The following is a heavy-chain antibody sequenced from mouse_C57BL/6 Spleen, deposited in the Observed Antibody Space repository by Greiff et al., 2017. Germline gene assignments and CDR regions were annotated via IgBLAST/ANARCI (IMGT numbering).Heavy chain of an antibody. J-gene: IGHJ4*01. Sequence: EVKLVESGGGLVQPGGSLSLSCAASGFTFTDYYMSWVRQPPGKALEWLGFIRNKANGYTTEYSASVKGRFTISRDNSQSILYLQMHALRAEDSATYYWARYGYYGSSYRYAMDYWGQGTSVTVSS. V-gene: IGHV7-3*01. CDR2: IRNKANGYTT. CDR1: GFTFTDYY. CDR3: ARYGYYGSSYRYAMDY. D-gene: IGHD1-1*01.